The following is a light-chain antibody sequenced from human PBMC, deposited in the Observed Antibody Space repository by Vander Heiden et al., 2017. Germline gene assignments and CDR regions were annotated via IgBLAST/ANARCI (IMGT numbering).Light chain of an antibody. CDR3: MIWHSSAWM. CDR1: RDINVGPYR. J-gene: IGLJ3*02. CDR2: YKSDSDK. Sequence: QAVLPLPSSLSASPASSASLTSTFRRDINVGPYRIYWYQQKPGSPPQFLLSYKSDSDKRQGSGAPSRFSGSKDASANAGILLISGLQSEDEADYHCMIWHSSAWMFGGGTKLTVL. V-gene: IGLV5-45*02.